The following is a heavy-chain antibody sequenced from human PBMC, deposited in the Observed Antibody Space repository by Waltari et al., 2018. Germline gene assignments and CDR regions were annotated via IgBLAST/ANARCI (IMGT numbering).Heavy chain of an antibody. J-gene: IGHJ5*01. Sequence: EVQLVESGGGLVQPGGSLSLSCAGAGFTLSRYWLSWVRQAPGKGLEWVANIKEDGSQKYYVASVEGRFTISRDNAENAAYLQMSSLRAEDTAVYYCARPSGNGWFSFWGQGTLVTVSS. CDR1: GFTLSRYW. D-gene: IGHD6-25*01. CDR3: ARPSGNGWFSF. CDR2: IKEDGSQK. V-gene: IGHV3-7*01.